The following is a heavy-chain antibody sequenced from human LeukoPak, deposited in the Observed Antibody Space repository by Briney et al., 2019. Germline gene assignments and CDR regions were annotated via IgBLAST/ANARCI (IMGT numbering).Heavy chain of an antibody. CDR2: ISSKGGPT. Sequence: PGGSLRLSCSASGFSFSSYAMHWVRQAPGKGLQYVPSISSKGGPTYYADSVKGRFTISRDNSKNTLYLQMSSLRNEDTAVYYCVKDRAVDYRVQGTLVTVSS. CDR3: VKDRAVDY. D-gene: IGHD3-10*01. V-gene: IGHV3-64D*06. CDR1: GFSFSSYA. J-gene: IGHJ4*02.